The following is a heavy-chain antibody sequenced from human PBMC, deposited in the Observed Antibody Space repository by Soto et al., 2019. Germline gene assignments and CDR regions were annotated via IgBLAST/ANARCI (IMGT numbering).Heavy chain of an antibody. J-gene: IGHJ5*02. CDR3: ARVVVPAAMDNWFDP. Sequence: ASVKVSCKASGYTFTSYDINWVRQAPGQGLEWMGIINPSGGSTSYAQKFQGRVTMTRDTSTSTVYMELSSLRSEDTAVYYCARVVVPAAMDNWFDPWGQGTLVTVSS. CDR2: INPSGGST. V-gene: IGHV1-46*01. D-gene: IGHD2-2*01. CDR1: GYTFTSYD.